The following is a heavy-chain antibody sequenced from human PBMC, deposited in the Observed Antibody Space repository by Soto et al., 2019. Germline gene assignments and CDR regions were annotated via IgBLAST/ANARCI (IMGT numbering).Heavy chain of an antibody. V-gene: IGHV4-39*01. Sequence: QLQLQESGPGLVKPSETLSLTCTVSGGSISSNSYYWAWIRQPPGKGLEWIGNIYYSGTTYYNPSLKSRATISVDTSKSPFSLKLSSVTAADTAVYYCARHKGGYYSGVDVWGQGTTVTVSS. CDR2: IYYSGTT. J-gene: IGHJ6*02. D-gene: IGHD3-16*01. CDR3: ARHKGGYYSGVDV. CDR1: GGSISSNSYY.